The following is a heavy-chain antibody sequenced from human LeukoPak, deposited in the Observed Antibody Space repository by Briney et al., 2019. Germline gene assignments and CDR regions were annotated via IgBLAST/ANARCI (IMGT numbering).Heavy chain of an antibody. CDR1: GFTFSSYA. J-gene: IGHJ4*02. Sequence: GGSLRLSCAASGFTFSSYAMHWVRQAPGKGLEWVSSISANSSYIYYADSVKGRFTISRDNARNSLYLQMNNLRAEDTAVYYCAREEMGGTARSGALYWGQGTLVTVSS. CDR3: AREEMGGTARSGALY. D-gene: IGHD3-10*01. CDR2: ISANSSYI. V-gene: IGHV3-21*01.